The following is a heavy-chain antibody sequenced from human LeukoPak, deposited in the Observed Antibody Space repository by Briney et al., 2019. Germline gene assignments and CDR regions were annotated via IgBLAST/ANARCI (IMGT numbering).Heavy chain of an antibody. CDR1: GGSFSGYY. D-gene: IGHD5-18*01. V-gene: IGHV4-34*01. CDR2: INHSGST. CDR3: ASRQGYSYGPRDY. Sequence: PSETLSLACAVYGGSFSGYYWSWIRQPPGKGLEWIGEINHSGSTNYNPSLKSRVTISVDTSKNQFSLKLSSVTAADTAVYYCASRQGYSYGPRDYWGQGTLVTVSS. J-gene: IGHJ4*02.